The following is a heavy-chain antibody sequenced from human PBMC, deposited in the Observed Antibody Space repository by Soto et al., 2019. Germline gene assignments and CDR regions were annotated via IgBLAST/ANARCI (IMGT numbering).Heavy chain of an antibody. CDR3: AKEAWELGPTYYYYGMDV. Sequence: ESLRLSWAVSGFSFAIYSIIFFSPAPFKWLEWVAAIRGSGGSTYYADSMKDRLTISRDNCKNTLYLQMTSLRAEDTAVYYCAKEAWELGPTYYYYGMDVWGQGTTVTVSS. V-gene: IGHV3-23*01. CDR1: GFSFAIYS. D-gene: IGHD1-26*01. J-gene: IGHJ6*02. CDR2: IRGSGGST.